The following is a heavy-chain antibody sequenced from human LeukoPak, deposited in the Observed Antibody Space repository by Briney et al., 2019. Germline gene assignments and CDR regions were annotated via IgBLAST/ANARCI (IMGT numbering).Heavy chain of an antibody. Sequence: PSETLSLTCTVSGGSISSSSYYWGWIRQPPGKGLEWIGSIYYSGSTYYNPSLKSRVTISVDTSKNQFSLKLSSVTAADTAVYYCARDRAIYYGSGTRYYYYMDVWGKGTTVTISS. CDR1: GGSISSSSYY. CDR2: IYYSGST. J-gene: IGHJ6*03. CDR3: ARDRAIYYGSGTRYYYYMDV. V-gene: IGHV4-39*07. D-gene: IGHD3-10*01.